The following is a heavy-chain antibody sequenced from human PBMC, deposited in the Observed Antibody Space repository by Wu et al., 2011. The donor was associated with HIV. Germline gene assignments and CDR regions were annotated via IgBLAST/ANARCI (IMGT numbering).Heavy chain of an antibody. J-gene: IGHJ5*01. CDR3: ARGANYGDYVNNWFDS. CDR2: MSPKNGNT. Sequence: VSCKASGYTFMNHDINWVRQATGQGLEWMGWMSPKNGNTGYAQRFQGRVTLTRNTSISTAYMELSSLRSEDTAVYYCARGANYGDYVNNWFDSWGRGTLVTVSS. V-gene: IGHV1-8*03. D-gene: IGHD4-17*01. CDR1: GYTFMNHD.